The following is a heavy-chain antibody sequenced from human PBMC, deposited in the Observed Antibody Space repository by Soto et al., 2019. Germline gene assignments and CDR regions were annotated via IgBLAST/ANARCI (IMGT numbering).Heavy chain of an antibody. D-gene: IGHD2-21*02. CDR3: ARDGSTGTANYHYAMDV. CDR2: ININSGTT. J-gene: IGHJ6*02. V-gene: IGHV3-48*04. CDR1: GLDLRSYR. Sequence: GGSHRLSCAASGLDLRSYRMDWIRQAPGRGLEWVSYININSGTTHYADSVKGRFTISRDNAKNSLYLQMDSLRAEDTAVYYCARDGSTGTANYHYAMDVWGQGTSVTV.